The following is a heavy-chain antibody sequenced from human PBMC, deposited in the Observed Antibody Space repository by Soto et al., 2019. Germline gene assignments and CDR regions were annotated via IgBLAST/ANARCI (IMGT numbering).Heavy chain of an antibody. V-gene: IGHV5-51*01. Sequence: GESLKISCKGSGFTFTAYWIGWARQMPGKGLEWMGIMFPGDSTTRYSPSFQGQVTMSADKSISTAYLQWNSLKASDTAMYYCARVVIGYCSSTSCPADYWGQGALVTVSS. CDR2: MFPGDSTT. D-gene: IGHD2-2*01. J-gene: IGHJ4*02. CDR3: ARVVIGYCSSTSCPADY. CDR1: GFTFTAYW.